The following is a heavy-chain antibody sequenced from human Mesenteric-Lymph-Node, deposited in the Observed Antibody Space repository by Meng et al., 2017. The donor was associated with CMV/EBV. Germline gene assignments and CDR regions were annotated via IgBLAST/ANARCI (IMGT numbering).Heavy chain of an antibody. CDR2: ISSSSSYI. CDR1: GFTFSSYS. Sequence: GESLKISCAASGFTFSSYSMNWVRQAPGKGLEWVSSISSSSSYIYYADSVKGRFTISRDNAKNSLYLQMNSLRAEDTAVYYCARELFGGGSSYFDYWGQGTLVTVSS. CDR3: ARELFGGGSSYFDY. D-gene: IGHD3-10*02. J-gene: IGHJ4*02. V-gene: IGHV3-21*01.